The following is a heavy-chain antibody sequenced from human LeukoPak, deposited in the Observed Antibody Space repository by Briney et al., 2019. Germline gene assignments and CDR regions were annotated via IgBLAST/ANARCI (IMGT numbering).Heavy chain of an antibody. D-gene: IGHD3-22*01. CDR3: ARKRDSGYYYDY. CDR1: GFTFSNYG. V-gene: IGHV3-30*03. J-gene: IGHJ4*02. Sequence: GRSLRLSCAASGFTFSNYGMHWVRQAPGKGLEWVAVIPYDGSNKYYADSVKGRFTISRDNSKNTLYLQMNSLRAEDTAVYYCARKRDSGYYYDYWGQGTLVTVSS. CDR2: IPYDGSNK.